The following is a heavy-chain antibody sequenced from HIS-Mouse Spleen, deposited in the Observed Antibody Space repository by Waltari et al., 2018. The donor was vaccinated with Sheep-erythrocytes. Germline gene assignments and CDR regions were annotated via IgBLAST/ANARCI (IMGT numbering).Heavy chain of an antibody. V-gene: IGHV4-39*07. Sequence: QLQLQESGPGLVKPSETLSLTCTVSGGSISSSSYYWGWILQPPGKGLEWIGSIYYSGSTYYNPSLKSRVTISVDTSKNQFSLKLSSVTAADTAVYYCARDEGTYYDFWSGYPPSYYFDYWGQGTLVTVSS. J-gene: IGHJ4*02. D-gene: IGHD3-3*01. CDR2: IYYSGST. CDR1: GGSISSSSYY. CDR3: ARDEGTYYDFWSGYPPSYYFDY.